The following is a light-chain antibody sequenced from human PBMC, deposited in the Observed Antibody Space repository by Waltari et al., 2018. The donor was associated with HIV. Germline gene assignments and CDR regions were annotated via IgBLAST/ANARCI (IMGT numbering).Light chain of an antibody. CDR2: EDS. CDR3: YSTDNSGTHIRV. CDR1: ALPKKF. J-gene: IGLJ2*01. V-gene: IGLV3-10*01. Sequence: SYELTQPPSVSVSPGQTARINCSGDALPKKFAYWYQQKSGQAPVLVIYEDSKRPSGIPQRFSGSSSGTMATLTISGAQVADEADYYCYSTDNSGTHIRVFGGGTKLTVL.